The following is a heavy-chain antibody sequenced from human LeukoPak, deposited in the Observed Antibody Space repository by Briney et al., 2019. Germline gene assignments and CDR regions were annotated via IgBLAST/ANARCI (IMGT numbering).Heavy chain of an antibody. V-gene: IGHV1-46*01. CDR1: GYTFTSNY. D-gene: IGHD1-7*01. CDR3: ASGDNLKTGTIPPVGWFDP. Sequence: ASVKVSCKAFGYTFTSNYMHWVRQAPGQGPEWMGVISPSGGSTTYAQKFQGRVTLTRDTSISTAYMELSRLRSDDTAVYYCASGDNLKTGTIPPVGWFDPWGQGTLVTVSS. J-gene: IGHJ5*02. CDR2: ISPSGGST.